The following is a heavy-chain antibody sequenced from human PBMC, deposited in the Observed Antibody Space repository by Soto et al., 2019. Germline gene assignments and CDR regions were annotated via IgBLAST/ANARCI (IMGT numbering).Heavy chain of an antibody. Sequence: VRLVQSGGGLAKPGESLRLSCEASGFTFSYFTMNWVRQAPGKGLEWVSSITGSSSSTYYTDSVQGRFSISRDNAKNTLFLEMNSLRAEDTAVYYCARISIQEEYYFVYWGQGVLVTVSS. CDR3: ARISIQEEYYFVY. J-gene: IGHJ4*02. V-gene: IGHV3-21*01. CDR2: ITGSSSST. D-gene: IGHD1-1*01. CDR1: GFTFSYFT.